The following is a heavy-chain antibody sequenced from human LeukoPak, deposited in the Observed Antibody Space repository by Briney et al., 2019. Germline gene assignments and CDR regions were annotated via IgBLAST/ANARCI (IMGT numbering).Heavy chain of an antibody. CDR3: ARVANNYDFWSGSNYYYYYMDV. V-gene: IGHV3-30-3*01. J-gene: IGHJ6*03. Sequence: GGSLRLSCAASGFTFSSYAMHWVRQAPGKGLEWVAVISYDGSNKYYADSVKGRFTISRDNSKNTLYLQMNSLRAEDTAVYYCARVANNYDFWSGSNYYYYYMDVWGKGTTVTVSS. CDR2: ISYDGSNK. CDR1: GFTFSSYA. D-gene: IGHD3-3*01.